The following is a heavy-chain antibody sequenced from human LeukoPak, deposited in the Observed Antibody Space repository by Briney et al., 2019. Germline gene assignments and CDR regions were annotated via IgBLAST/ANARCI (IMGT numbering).Heavy chain of an antibody. J-gene: IGHJ4*02. V-gene: IGHV3-33*01. CDR1: GFTFCGYG. D-gene: IGHD3-3*01. Sequence: PGGSLRLSCAGSGFTFCGYGMHWFRQTPGKGLEWLAVIAYDGSRAFYADSVKGRLTISRDNSKNTMSVQMDDLRAEDTAVYYCTRYNDDHFDYWGQGTLVTVSS. CDR2: IAYDGSRA. CDR3: TRYNDDHFDY.